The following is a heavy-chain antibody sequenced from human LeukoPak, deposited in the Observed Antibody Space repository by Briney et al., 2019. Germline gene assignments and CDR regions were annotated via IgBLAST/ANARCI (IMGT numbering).Heavy chain of an antibody. J-gene: IGHJ4*02. CDR3: ARRSEFDNTHYHYFDY. CDR2: IYHSGST. CDR1: GGSIDSRSYY. V-gene: IGHV4-39*01. D-gene: IGHD2-15*01. Sequence: SEALSLTCTVSGGSIDSRSYYWDWIRQAPGKGLEWIGTIYHSGSTEYNPSLKSRVAIFVDTSKNQFSLILHSVAAADTAVYYCARRSEFDNTHYHYFDYWGQGALVTVSS.